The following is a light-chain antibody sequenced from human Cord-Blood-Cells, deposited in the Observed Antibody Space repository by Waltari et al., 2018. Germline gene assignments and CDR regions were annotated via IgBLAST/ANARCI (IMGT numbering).Light chain of an antibody. J-gene: IGLJ3*02. CDR3: CSYAGSSTV. V-gene: IGLV2-23*01. CDR2: EGS. Sequence: QSALTQPASVSGSPGQSITISCTGTSSDVGSYNLVSWYQQHPGKAPKGRIYEGSERRSGVSNRFSGAKSGNTAYLTIPGLQAEDEAHYYCCSYAGSSTVFGGGTKLTVL. CDR1: SSDVGSYNL.